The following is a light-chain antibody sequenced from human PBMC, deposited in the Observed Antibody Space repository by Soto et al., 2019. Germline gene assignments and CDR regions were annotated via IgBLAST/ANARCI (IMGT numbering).Light chain of an antibody. Sequence: DIQMTQSPSSLSASVGDRVTITCQASQDISNYLNWYQQKLGKAPKLLIYDASNLETGVPSRFSGSGSGTDFTLTISSLQPEDFATYYCQQSYSTWNTFGQGTRLEI. V-gene: IGKV1-39*01. CDR2: DAS. CDR3: QQSYSTWNT. J-gene: IGKJ5*01. CDR1: QDISNY.